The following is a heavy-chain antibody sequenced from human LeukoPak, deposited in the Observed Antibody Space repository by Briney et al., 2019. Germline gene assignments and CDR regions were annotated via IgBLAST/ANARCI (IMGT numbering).Heavy chain of an antibody. J-gene: IGHJ4*02. CDR1: GYTFTNYD. Sequence: ASVKVSCKTSGYTFTNYDINWVRQATGQGLEWLGWMSPNNGDTGYAQKFQGRVTMTRDTSTNTAYMELSGLTSEDTAVYYCARNPPRTGDFNSWGQGTLVTVSS. CDR2: MSPNNGDT. D-gene: IGHD7-27*01. CDR3: ARNPPRTGDFNS. V-gene: IGHV1-8*01.